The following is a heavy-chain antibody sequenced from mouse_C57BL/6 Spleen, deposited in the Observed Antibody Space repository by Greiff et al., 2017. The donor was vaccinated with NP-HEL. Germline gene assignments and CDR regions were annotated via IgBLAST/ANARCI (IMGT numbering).Heavy chain of an antibody. J-gene: IGHJ4*01. CDR3: ARDRSPYYAMDY. CDR1: GFTFSSYA. CDR2: ISDGGSYT. Sequence: DVKLVESGGGLVKPGGSLKLSCAASGFTFSSYAMSWVRQTPEKRLEWVATISDGGSYTYYPDNVKGRFTISRDNAKNNLYLQMSHLKSEDTAMYYCARDRSPYYAMDYWGQGTSVTVSS. V-gene: IGHV5-4*01. D-gene: IGHD6-1*01.